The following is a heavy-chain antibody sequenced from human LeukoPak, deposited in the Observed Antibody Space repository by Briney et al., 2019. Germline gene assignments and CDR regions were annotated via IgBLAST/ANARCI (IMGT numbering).Heavy chain of an antibody. CDR1: GGTFSSYA. J-gene: IGHJ3*02. CDR2: IIPILGIA. V-gene: IGHV1-69*04. D-gene: IGHD4-17*01. CDR3: ARASTVTTHDAFDI. Sequence: ASVTVSFKASGGTFSSYAISWVRQAPGQGLEWMGRIIPILGIANYAQKFQGRVTITADKSTSTAYMELSSLRSEDTAVYYCARASTVTTHDAFDIWGQGTMVTVSS.